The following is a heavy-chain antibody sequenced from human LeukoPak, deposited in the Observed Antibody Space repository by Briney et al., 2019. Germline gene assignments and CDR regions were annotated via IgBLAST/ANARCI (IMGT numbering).Heavy chain of an antibody. J-gene: IGHJ4*02. CDR2: IYPSGST. D-gene: IGHD1-26*01. CDR1: GDSLSSHY. CDR3: ARENSGSYRQFDY. Sequence: PSETLSLTCTVSGDSLSSHYWTWIRQPAGKGLEWIGRIYPSGSTNCNPSLKSRVTMSVDTSKNQFSLKLNSVTAADTAAYYCARENSGSYRQFDYWGQGTLVTVSS. V-gene: IGHV4-4*07.